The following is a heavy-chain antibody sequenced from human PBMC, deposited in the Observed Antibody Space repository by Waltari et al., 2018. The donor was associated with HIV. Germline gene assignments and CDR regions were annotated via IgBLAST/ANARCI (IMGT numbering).Heavy chain of an antibody. CDR2: ISAYNGNT. J-gene: IGHJ6*02. D-gene: IGHD2-2*01. Sequence: GQSGAEVKKPGASVKVSCKASGYTFTSYGISWVRQAHGQGLEWMGWISAYNGNTNYAQKLQGRVTMTTDTSTSTAYMELRSLRSDDTAVYYCARDGVVPGYTSSSDGMDVWGQGTTVTVSS. CDR1: GYTFTSYG. CDR3: ARDGVVPGYTSSSDGMDV. V-gene: IGHV1-18*01.